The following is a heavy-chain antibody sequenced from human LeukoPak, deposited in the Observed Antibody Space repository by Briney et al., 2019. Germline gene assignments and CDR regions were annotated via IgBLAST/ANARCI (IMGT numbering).Heavy chain of an antibody. CDR3: ARGSTVIAYDS. CDR2: IIPIFGTA. V-gene: IGHV1-69*05. J-gene: IGHJ4*02. Sequence: SVKVSCKASGCTFSSYAISWVRQAPGQGLEWMGVIIPIFGTANYAQKFQDRVTITTDESTSTAYMELSSLRSEDTAVYYCARGSTVIAYDSWGQGNLVTVSS. D-gene: IGHD2-21*01. CDR1: GCTFSSYA.